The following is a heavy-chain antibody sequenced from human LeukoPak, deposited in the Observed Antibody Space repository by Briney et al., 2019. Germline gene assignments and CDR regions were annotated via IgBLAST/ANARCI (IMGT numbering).Heavy chain of an antibody. CDR1: GYTFTTYN. Sequence: ASVKVSCKASGYTFTTYNINWVRQATGQGLEWMGWMNPSTGNTGYAQRFQGRVTMTRNTSIGTAYMELSSLTSDDTAVYHCARGPALVRGVITASGGDYWGQGVLVTVSS. V-gene: IGHV1-8*01. CDR3: ARGPALVRGVITASGGDY. CDR2: MNPSTGNT. D-gene: IGHD3-10*01. J-gene: IGHJ4*02.